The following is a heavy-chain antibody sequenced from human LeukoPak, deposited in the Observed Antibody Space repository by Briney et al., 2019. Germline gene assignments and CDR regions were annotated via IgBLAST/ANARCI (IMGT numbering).Heavy chain of an antibody. V-gene: IGHV3-53*01. J-gene: IGHJ4*02. CDR2: IYSDNT. D-gene: IGHD3-22*01. CDR1: GFTVSSNS. CDR3: ARAEYYYDSSGYSAYDR. Sequence: GGSLRLSCTVSGFTVSSNSMSWVRQAPGKGLEWVSFIYSDNTHYSDSVKGRFTISRDNSKNTLYLQMNSLRAEDTAVYYCARAEYYYDSSGYSAYDRWGQGTLVTVSS.